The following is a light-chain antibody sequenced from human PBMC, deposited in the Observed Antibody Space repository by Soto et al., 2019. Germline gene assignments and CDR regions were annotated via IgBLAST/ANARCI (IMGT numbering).Light chain of an antibody. V-gene: IGKV1-33*01. CDR2: DAS. CDR3: QQYESLPIT. CDR1: QDINNY. Sequence: DIPMTQSPSSLSASEGDRVTITCQASQDINNYLNWYQRKPGKAPKLLIFDASSLETGVPSRFSGGGSGAHFTLTISSLQPEDIATYYCQQYESLPITFGQGTRLEMK. J-gene: IGKJ5*01.